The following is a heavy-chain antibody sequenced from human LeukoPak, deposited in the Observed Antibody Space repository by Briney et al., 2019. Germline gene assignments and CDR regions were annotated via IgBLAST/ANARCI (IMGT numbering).Heavy chain of an antibody. V-gene: IGHV4-59*08. J-gene: IGHJ4*02. CDR1: GGSISGYY. CDR3: ARHYVFVYGGSSFDY. D-gene: IGHD2-8*01. Sequence: SETLSLTCTGSGGSISGYYWSWIRQPPGKGREWIGYIYYSGSTNYSPSLKSRITISVDTSKNQFSLKLSSVTAADTAVYYCARHYVFVYGGSSFDYWGQGTLVTVSS. CDR2: IYYSGST.